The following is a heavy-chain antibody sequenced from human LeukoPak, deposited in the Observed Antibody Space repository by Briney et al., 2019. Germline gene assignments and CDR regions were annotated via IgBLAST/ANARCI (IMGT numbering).Heavy chain of an antibody. V-gene: IGHV4-59*01. Sequence: SETLSLTCTVSGGSISSYYWSWIRQPPGKGLEWIGYFYYTGMTNYNPSLKSRVTISLDTSKNQFSLKLSSVSAADTAMYYCARGVGGKYDYWGQGTRVTVSS. D-gene: IGHD1-26*01. CDR2: FYYTGMT. CDR3: ARGVGGKYDY. J-gene: IGHJ4*02. CDR1: GGSISSYY.